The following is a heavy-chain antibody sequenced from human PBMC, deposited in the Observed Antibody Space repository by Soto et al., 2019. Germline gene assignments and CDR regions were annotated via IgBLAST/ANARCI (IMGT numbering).Heavy chain of an antibody. D-gene: IGHD3-3*01. J-gene: IGHJ6*02. CDR2: IYSGGST. Sequence: GGSLRLSCAASGFTVSSNYMSWVRQAPGKGLEWVSVIYSGGSTYYADSVKGRFTISGDNSKNTLYLQMNSLRAEDTAVYYCARGGGPESRYYDFWSGYFRPYGMDVWGQGTTVTVSS. CDR3: ARGGGPESRYYDFWSGYFRPYGMDV. V-gene: IGHV3-53*01. CDR1: GFTVSSNY.